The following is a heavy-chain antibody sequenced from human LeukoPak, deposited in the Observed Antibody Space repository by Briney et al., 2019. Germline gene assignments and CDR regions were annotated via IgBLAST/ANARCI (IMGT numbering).Heavy chain of an antibody. V-gene: IGHV4-4*08. D-gene: IGHD6-13*01. CDR2: IYNSGST. CDR1: GGSISIYY. CDR3: VREVKGYGSSWYQNWFDP. J-gene: IGHJ5*02. Sequence: SETLSLTCTVSGGSISIYYWSWIRQPPGKGLEWIGYIYNSGSTYYNPSLKSRVTTSIDTSKNQFSLKMSSVTAADTAVYYCVREVKGYGSSWYQNWFDPWGQGALVTVSS.